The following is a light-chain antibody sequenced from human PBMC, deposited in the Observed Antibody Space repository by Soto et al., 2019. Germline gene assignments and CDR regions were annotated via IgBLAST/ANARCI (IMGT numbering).Light chain of an antibody. CDR3: QQYNNWPPYT. CDR2: GAS. Sequence: EIVMTQSPATLSVSPGERATLSCRASQSVSSNLAWYQQKPGQAPRLLIYGASTRATGIPARFSGSGSGTEFTLTTSSPQSEDFADYYCQQYNNWPPYTFGQGTKLEIK. J-gene: IGKJ2*01. CDR1: QSVSSN. V-gene: IGKV3-15*01.